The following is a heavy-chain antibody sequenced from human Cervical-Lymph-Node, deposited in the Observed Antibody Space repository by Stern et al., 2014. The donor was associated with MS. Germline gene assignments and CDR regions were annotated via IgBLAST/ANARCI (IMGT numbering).Heavy chain of an antibody. Sequence: QLQESGPGLVKPSQTLSLTCTVSGGSISSGGYYWSWIRQHPGKGLEWIGYIYFGGNTYYSPSLQSRVSISVDTSKSQFSLWLSSVTAADTAVYYCARGDSSSWCFDYWGQGTLVTVSS. CDR2: IYFGGNT. CDR1: GGSISSGGYY. D-gene: IGHD6-13*01. CDR3: ARGDSSSWCFDY. J-gene: IGHJ4*02. V-gene: IGHV4-31*03.